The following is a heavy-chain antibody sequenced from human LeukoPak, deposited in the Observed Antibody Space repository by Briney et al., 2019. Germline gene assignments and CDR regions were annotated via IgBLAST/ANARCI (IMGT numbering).Heavy chain of an antibody. V-gene: IGHV3-74*01. CDR2: ISSDGSST. Sequence: GGSLRLSCAASGFTFSSYWMHWVRQAPGKGLVWVSRISSDGSSTSYADSVKGRFTISRDNAKNTLYLQMKSLRAEDTAVYYCAREPYSSSAGYYYYYMDVWGKGTTVTVSS. D-gene: IGHD6-6*01. CDR1: GFTFSSYW. CDR3: AREPYSSSAGYYYYYMDV. J-gene: IGHJ6*03.